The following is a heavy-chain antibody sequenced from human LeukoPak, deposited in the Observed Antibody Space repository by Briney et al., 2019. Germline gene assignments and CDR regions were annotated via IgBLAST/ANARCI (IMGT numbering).Heavy chain of an antibody. CDR3: AGSSGWFYNWFDP. V-gene: IGHV4-30-4*08. Sequence: PSQTLSLTCTVSGGSISSGDYYWSWIRQPPGKGLEWIGYIYYSGSTYYNPSLKSRVTISVDTSKNPFSLKLSSVTAADTAVYYCAGSSGWFYNWFDPWGQGTLVTVSS. CDR1: GGSISSGDYY. J-gene: IGHJ5*02. CDR2: IYYSGST. D-gene: IGHD6-19*01.